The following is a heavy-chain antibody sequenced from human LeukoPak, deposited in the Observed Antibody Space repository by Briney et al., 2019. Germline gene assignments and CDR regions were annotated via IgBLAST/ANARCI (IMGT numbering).Heavy chain of an antibody. CDR1: GFTFDDYA. CDR3: ARGRNDYGSGSYYQVYPFDY. D-gene: IGHD3-10*01. V-gene: IGHV3-21*01. CDR2: ISSSSSYI. Sequence: GGSLRLSCAASGFTFDDYAMHWVRQAPGKGLEWVSSISSSSSYIFDADSVKGRFTISRDNAKNSLYLQMNSLRAEDTAVYYCARGRNDYGSGSYYQVYPFDYWGQGTLVTVSS. J-gene: IGHJ4*02.